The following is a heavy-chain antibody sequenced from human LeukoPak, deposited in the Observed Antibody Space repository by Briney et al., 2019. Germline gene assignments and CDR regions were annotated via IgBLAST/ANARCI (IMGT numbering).Heavy chain of an antibody. D-gene: IGHD6-19*01. J-gene: IGHJ4*02. V-gene: IGHV3-53*01. CDR3: ARDVEVAGLDY. Sequence: GGSLRLSCAASGFTVSSNYMSWVRQAPGKGLEWVSVIYSGGSTYYADSVKGRFTVSRDNSKNTLYLQMNSLRAEDTAVYYCARDVEVAGLDYWGQGTLVTVSS. CDR2: IYSGGST. CDR1: GFTVSSNY.